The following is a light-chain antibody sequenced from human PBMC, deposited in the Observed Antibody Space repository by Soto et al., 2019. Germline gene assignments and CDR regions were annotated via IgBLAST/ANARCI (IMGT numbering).Light chain of an antibody. CDR1: QSISSN. CDR2: GAS. V-gene: IGKV3-15*01. J-gene: IGKJ1*01. CDR3: QQYNDWRT. Sequence: EIVMTQSPATLSVSPGERATLSCRASQSISSNLAWYQQKPGQAPSLPIYGASTRATGIPARFSGSGSGTEFTLTISSLQSEDFAVYYCQQYNDWRTFGQGTKVDIK.